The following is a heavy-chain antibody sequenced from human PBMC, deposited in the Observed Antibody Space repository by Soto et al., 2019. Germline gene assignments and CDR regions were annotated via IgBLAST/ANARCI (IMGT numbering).Heavy chain of an antibody. Sequence: QVQLVESGGGVVQPGRSLRLSCVASGFTFSTYAMHWVRQAPGKGLEWVAIMSYDGNNQYYAGSVKGRFTISRDNFKNTLYLQMNSLRAEDMAVYYCAKALGELSPESFDYWGQGILVTVSS. CDR2: MSYDGNNQ. CDR1: GFTFSTYA. CDR3: AKALGELSPESFDY. D-gene: IGHD3-16*02. V-gene: IGHV3-30*18. J-gene: IGHJ4*02.